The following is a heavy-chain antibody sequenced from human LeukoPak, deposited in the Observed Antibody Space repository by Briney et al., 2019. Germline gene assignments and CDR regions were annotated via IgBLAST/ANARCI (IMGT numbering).Heavy chain of an antibody. D-gene: IGHD2-2*01. J-gene: IGHJ4*02. Sequence: GGSLRLSCLTSGFTFSTNAMSWVRQAPGKGLEWVSSIDGSGDNRYYADSVKGRFTISRDNSGNTLYLQLRGLGAEDTATYYCAKVQMSTGWTFDFWGQGSLVTVSS. CDR1: GFTFSTNA. CDR3: AKVQMSTGWTFDF. V-gene: IGHV3-23*01. CDR2: IDGSGDNR.